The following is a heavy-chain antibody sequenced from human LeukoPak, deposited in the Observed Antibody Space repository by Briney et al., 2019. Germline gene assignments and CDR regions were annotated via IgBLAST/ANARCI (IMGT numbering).Heavy chain of an antibody. Sequence: GGSLRLSCAASGFTFSNFWMSWVRQAPGKGLEWVAIINPDGSTTGYVDSVKGRFTISRDKARNSLYLQMNSLRVEDTAVYYCARDHRYAFDNWGHGTLVTVSS. D-gene: IGHD5-12*01. CDR2: INPDGSTT. CDR3: ARDHRYAFDN. J-gene: IGHJ4*01. V-gene: IGHV3-7*01. CDR1: GFTFSNFW.